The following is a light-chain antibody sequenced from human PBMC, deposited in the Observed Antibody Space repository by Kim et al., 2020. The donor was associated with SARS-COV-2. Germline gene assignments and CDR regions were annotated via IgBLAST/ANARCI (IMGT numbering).Light chain of an antibody. CDR1: SSDVGGYDY. CDR3: SSCTTSSTYV. Sequence: GQSITISCTGTSSDVGGYDYVSWYQHHPGKAPKLMIYDVNKRPSGVSNRFSGSKSGNTASLTISGLQAEDEADYFCSSCTTSSTYVFGTGTKVTVL. J-gene: IGLJ1*01. V-gene: IGLV2-14*03. CDR2: DVN.